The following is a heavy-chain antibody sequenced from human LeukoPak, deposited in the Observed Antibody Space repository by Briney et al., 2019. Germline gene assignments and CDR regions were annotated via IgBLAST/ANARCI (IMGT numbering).Heavy chain of an antibody. V-gene: IGHV3-21*04. CDR3: ARTDAPGIAAAGDY. D-gene: IGHD6-13*01. Sequence: GGSLRLSCAASGFTFSSYSMNWVRQAPGKGLEWVSSISSSSSYIYYADSVKGRFTISRDNAKNSLYLQMNSLRAEDTAVYYCARTDAPGIAAAGDYWGQGTLVTVSS. CDR1: GFTFSSYS. J-gene: IGHJ4*02. CDR2: ISSSSSYI.